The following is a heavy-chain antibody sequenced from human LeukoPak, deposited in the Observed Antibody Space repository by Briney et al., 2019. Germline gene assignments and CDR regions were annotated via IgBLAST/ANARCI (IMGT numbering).Heavy chain of an antibody. J-gene: IGHJ6*02. CDR1: GYTFTGYY. CDR3: ARGDSSGWFPGGYYYYGMDV. V-gene: IGHV1-2*04. Sequence: GASVKVSCKASGYTFTGYYMHWVRQAPGQGLEWMGWINPNSGGTNYAQKFQGWVTMTRDTSISTAYMELSRLRSDDTAVYYCARGDSSGWFPGGYYYYGMDVWGQGTTVTVSS. D-gene: IGHD6-19*01. CDR2: INPNSGGT.